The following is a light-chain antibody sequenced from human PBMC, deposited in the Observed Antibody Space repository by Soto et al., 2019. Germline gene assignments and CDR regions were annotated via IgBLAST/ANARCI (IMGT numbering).Light chain of an antibody. V-gene: IGKV1-39*01. Sequence: IQLTQSPSSLSASVGERFNITCRPSQTVSSYLNWYHQKPGTVPKLLIYATSNLQSGVPSRFSGRGFGTDFTLTISSLQPEDFATYYCQQSFTTPSFGQGTRLEI. CDR2: ATS. J-gene: IGKJ5*01. CDR1: QTVSSY. CDR3: QQSFTTPS.